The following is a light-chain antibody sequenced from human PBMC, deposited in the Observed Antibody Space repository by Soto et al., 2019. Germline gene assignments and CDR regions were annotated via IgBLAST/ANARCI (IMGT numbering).Light chain of an antibody. CDR2: SNN. J-gene: IGLJ1*01. CDR1: SSNIGSST. CDR3: AARDDSLNRLYV. V-gene: IGLV1-44*01. Sequence: QSVLTQLPSASATPGPRVTISCSGSSSNIGSSTVNWYQQLPGTAPKLLIYSNNQRPSGVPDRFSGSKSGTSASLAISGLQSEDEADYYCAARDDSLNRLYVFGTATKVTVL.